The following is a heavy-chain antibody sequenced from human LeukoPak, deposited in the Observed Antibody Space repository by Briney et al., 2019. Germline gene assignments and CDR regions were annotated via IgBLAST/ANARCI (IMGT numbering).Heavy chain of an antibody. V-gene: IGHV4-30-4*08. Sequence: SQTLSLTCTVSGGSISSGDYYWSWIRQPPGKGLEWIGYIYYSGSTYYNLSLKSRVTISVDTSKNKFSLKLSSVTAADTAVYYCARKISIEAAAAGTAEYFQHWGQGTLVTVSS. J-gene: IGHJ1*01. CDR3: ARKISIEAAAAGTAEYFQH. D-gene: IGHD6-13*01. CDR2: IYYSGST. CDR1: GGSISSGDYY.